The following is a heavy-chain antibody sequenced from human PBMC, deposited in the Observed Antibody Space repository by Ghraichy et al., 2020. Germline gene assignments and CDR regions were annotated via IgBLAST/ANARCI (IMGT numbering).Heavy chain of an antibody. CDR2: IYQSGNT. J-gene: IGHJ4*02. CDR3: ARFNAGWCYFDT. V-gene: IGHV4-38-2*01. CDR1: GYSISSGFY. D-gene: IGHD6-19*01. Sequence: SQTLSLTCSVSGYSISSGFYWGWLRRPPGKGLEWLGSIYQSGNTDFNPSLKSRVTISVDTSKNQFSLKLSSVTAADTAVYYCARFNAGWCYFDTWGPGTLVTVSS.